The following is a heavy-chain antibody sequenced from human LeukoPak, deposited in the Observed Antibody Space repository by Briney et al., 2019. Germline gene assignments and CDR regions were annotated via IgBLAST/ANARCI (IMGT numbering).Heavy chain of an antibody. J-gene: IGHJ5*02. CDR2: ISAYNGNT. CDR3: ARDTRSDYYDILTGPNWFDP. D-gene: IGHD3-9*01. Sequence: GATVKVSCKASGYTFISYGINWVRQAPGQGLEWMGWISAYNGNTNYAQKLQGRVTMTTDTSTSTAYMELTSLRSDDTAVYYCARDTRSDYYDILTGPNWFDPWGQGALVTVSS. CDR1: GYTFISYG. V-gene: IGHV1-18*01.